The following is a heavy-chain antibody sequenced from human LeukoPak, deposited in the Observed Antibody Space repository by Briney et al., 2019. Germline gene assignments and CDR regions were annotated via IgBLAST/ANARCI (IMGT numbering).Heavy chain of an antibody. CDR1: GFTFSSYP. Sequence: GGSLRLSCSASGFTFSSYPMHWVRQAPGKGLDYISAISSNGGTSYYADSVKGRFTISRDNSRNTLYLQTNSLRAEDTAIYYCAHVGSCTAGTCVPGGYWGQGALVTVSS. CDR2: ISSNGGTS. CDR3: AHVGSCTAGTCVPGGY. D-gene: IGHD1-1*01. J-gene: IGHJ4*02. V-gene: IGHV3-64*04.